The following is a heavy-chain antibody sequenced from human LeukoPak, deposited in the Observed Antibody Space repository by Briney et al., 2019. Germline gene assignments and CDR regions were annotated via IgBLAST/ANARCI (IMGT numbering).Heavy chain of an antibody. CDR3: AKEWLEHLFDY. J-gene: IGHJ4*02. D-gene: IGHD6-19*01. CDR1: GGSISSSSYY. V-gene: IGHV4-39*01. Sequence: SETLSLTCTVSGGSISSSSYYWGWIRQPPGKGLEWIGSIYYSGSTYYNPSLKSRVTISVDTSKNQFSLKLSSVTAADTAVYYCAKEWLEHLFDYWGQGTLVTVSS. CDR2: IYYSGST.